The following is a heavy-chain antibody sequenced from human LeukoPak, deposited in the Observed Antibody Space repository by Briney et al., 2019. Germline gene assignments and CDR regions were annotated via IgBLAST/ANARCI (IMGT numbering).Heavy chain of an antibody. CDR2: IYYSGST. V-gene: IGHV4-59*01. CDR3: ARSESENGPGQWLIHFDY. CDR1: GGSISSYY. J-gene: IGHJ4*02. D-gene: IGHD6-19*01. Sequence: SETLSLTCTVCGGSISSYYWSWIRQPPGKGLEWIGYIYYSGSTNYNPSLKSRVTISVDTSKNQFSLKLSSVTAADTAVYYCARSESENGPGQWLIHFDYWGQGTLVTVSS.